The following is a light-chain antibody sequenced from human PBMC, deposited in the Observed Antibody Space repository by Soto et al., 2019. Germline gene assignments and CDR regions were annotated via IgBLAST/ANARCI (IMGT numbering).Light chain of an antibody. CDR1: QSVLYSSNNKNY. J-gene: IGKJ2*01. V-gene: IGKV4-1*01. CDR2: WAS. CDR3: QQYYSTPYT. Sequence: DIVMTQSPDCLAVSLGERATINCKSSQSVLYSSNNKNYLAWYQLKPGQPPKLLIYWASSRQLGVPDRFSGSGTGADFTLTISSLQAEDVAVYYCQQYYSTPYTFGQGTKLEIK.